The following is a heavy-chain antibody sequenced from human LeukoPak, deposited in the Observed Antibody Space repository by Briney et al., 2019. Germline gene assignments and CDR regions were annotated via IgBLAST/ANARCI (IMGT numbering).Heavy chain of an antibody. Sequence: GGSLRLSCAASGFTFSSYVMSWVRQAPGKGLEWVSAISGSGGSTYYADSVKGRFTISRDNSKNTLYLQMNSLRAEDTAVYYCAKQLPNYYDSSGYYYYYYGMDVWGQGTTVTVSS. V-gene: IGHV3-23*01. J-gene: IGHJ6*02. CDR3: AKQLPNYYDSSGYYYYYYGMDV. CDR1: GFTFSSYV. D-gene: IGHD3-22*01. CDR2: ISGSGGST.